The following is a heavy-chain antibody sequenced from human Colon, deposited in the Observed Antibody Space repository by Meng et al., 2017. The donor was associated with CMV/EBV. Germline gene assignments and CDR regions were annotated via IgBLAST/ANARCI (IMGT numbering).Heavy chain of an antibody. CDR1: GFSFRSYG. D-gene: IGHD3-22*01. CDR3: VRDNARVQGNIPILVVPQGFDY. CDR2: ISSSSEI. J-gene: IGHJ4*02. Sequence: GGSLRLSCAASGFSFRSYGMSWIRQAPGRGLEWVSFISSSSEISYADSVKGRFTIFRDNAKNSLYLQMSSLSAEDTAVYYCVRDNARVQGNIPILVVPQGFDYWGQGTVVTVSS. V-gene: IGHV3-21*01.